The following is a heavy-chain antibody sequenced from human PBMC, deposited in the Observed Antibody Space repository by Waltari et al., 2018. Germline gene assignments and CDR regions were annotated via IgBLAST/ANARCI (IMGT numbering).Heavy chain of an antibody. Sequence: QVQLVQSGSELKKPGASVKVSCKASGYTFTTYAINWVRQAPGQGLEWMGWIGTNSGNPTYAQGFTGRFVFSLDTSVSTTYLEISNLKAEDTAIYYCARVRCSGGSCYSGFDIWGQGTLVIVSS. CDR3: ARVRCSGGSCYSGFDI. CDR2: IGTNSGNP. D-gene: IGHD2-15*01. CDR1: GYTFTTYA. J-gene: IGHJ4*02. V-gene: IGHV7-4-1*02.